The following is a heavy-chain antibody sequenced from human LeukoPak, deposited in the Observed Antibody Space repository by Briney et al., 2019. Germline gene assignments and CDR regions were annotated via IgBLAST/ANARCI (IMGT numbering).Heavy chain of an antibody. Sequence: SGTLSLTCAVSGGSISSSNWWSWVRQPPGKGLEWIGEIYHSGSTNYNPSLKSRVTISVDKSKNQFSLKLSSVTAADTAVYYCARASYYYDSSGFWPWFDPWGQGTLVTVSS. D-gene: IGHD3-22*01. CDR1: GGSISSSNW. J-gene: IGHJ5*02. V-gene: IGHV4-4*02. CDR2: IYHSGST. CDR3: ARASYYYDSSGFWPWFDP.